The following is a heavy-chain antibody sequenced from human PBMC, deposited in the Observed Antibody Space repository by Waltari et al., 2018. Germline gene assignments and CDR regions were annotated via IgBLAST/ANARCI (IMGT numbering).Heavy chain of an antibody. V-gene: IGHV3-7*01. D-gene: IGHD3-3*01. CDR3: ARDETYYDFWSGYLRPYYFDY. CDR2: IKQDGSEK. CDR1: GFTFSSYW. J-gene: IGHJ4*02. Sequence: EVQLVESGGGLVQPGGSLRLSCAASGFTFSSYWMSWVRQAPGKGLEWVANIKQDGSEKYYVDSVKGRFTISRDNAKNSLYLQMNSLRAEDTAVYYCARDETYYDFWSGYLRPYYFDYWGQGTLVTVSS.